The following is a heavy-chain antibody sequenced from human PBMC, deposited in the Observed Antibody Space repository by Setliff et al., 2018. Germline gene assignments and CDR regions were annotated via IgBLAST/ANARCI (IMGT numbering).Heavy chain of an antibody. Sequence: SETLSLTCVVSGYSINSGYYWGWIRQTPQKGLEWIGSVYHTGTTYYKPSLRSRVTISVDTSNNQFSLELSSVTAADTAVYYCATWGSTILGAVKYYFDYWGQGTLVTVSS. CDR2: VYHTGTT. D-gene: IGHD3-3*01. J-gene: IGHJ4*02. V-gene: IGHV4-38-2*01. CDR3: ATWGSTILGAVKYYFDY. CDR1: GYSINSGYY.